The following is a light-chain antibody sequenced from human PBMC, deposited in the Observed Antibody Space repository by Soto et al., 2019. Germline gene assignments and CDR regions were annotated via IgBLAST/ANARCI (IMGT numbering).Light chain of an antibody. CDR1: SSDVGSYNF. V-gene: IGLV2-23*01. CDR3: CSYAGPSTI. CDR2: EGT. Sequence: QSALTQPASVSGSPGQSITISCTGTSSDVGSYNFVSWFQQHPGKVPQLIIYEGTERPSGVSNRFSASKSGNTASLTISGLQPEDEADYYCCSYAGPSTIFGGGTQLTVL. J-gene: IGLJ7*01.